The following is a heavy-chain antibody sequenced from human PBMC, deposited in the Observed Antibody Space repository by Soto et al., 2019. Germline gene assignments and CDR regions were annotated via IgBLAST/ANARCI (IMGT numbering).Heavy chain of an antibody. CDR2: INHGGSN. CDR3: ARGLRNYSGSYSDY. CDR1: GGSFSGYY. D-gene: IGHD1-26*01. Sequence: QVQLQQWGAGLLKPSETLSLTCAVYGGSFSGYYWSWIRHPPGKGLEWIGEINHGGSNNCNPSLKSRVTISVDTSKNQFSSELSSVTAADTAVYYCARGLRNYSGSYSDYRGQGTLVTVSS. J-gene: IGHJ4*02. V-gene: IGHV4-34*01.